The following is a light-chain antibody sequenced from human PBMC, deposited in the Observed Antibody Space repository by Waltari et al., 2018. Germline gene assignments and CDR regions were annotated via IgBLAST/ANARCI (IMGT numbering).Light chain of an antibody. CDR2: QVS. CDR1: HSLVHSDGNMY. CDR3: MQGTHWPRT. V-gene: IGKV2-30*02. J-gene: IGKJ1*01. Sequence: DVVMTQSPLSLPVTLGQPASISCWSSHSLVHSDGNMYLNWFHQRPGQSPRRLIYQVSNRDSGVPDRFGGSGAGTDFTLKISRVEAEYVGVYYCMQGTHWPRTFGQGTKVEIK.